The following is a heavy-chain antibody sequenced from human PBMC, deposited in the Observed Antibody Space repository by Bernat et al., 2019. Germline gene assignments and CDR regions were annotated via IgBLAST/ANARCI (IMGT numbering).Heavy chain of an antibody. Sequence: QVQLVQSGAEVKKPGSSVKVSCKASGGTFSSYAISWVRQAPGQGLEWMGGIIPIFGTANYAQKFQGRVTITADESTSTAYMELSSLRSEDTAVYYCARDRKLRGYDIVTGYYGVGGDYYYMDVWGKGTTVTVSS. CDR1: GGTFSSYA. CDR2: IIPIFGTA. J-gene: IGHJ6*03. CDR3: ARDRKLRGYDIVTGYYGVGGDYYYMDV. V-gene: IGHV1-69*19. D-gene: IGHD3-9*01.